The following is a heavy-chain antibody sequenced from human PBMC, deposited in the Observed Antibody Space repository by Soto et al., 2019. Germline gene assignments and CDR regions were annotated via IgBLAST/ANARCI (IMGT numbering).Heavy chain of an antibody. CDR1: GYTFTTYW. J-gene: IGHJ6*02. D-gene: IGHD3-10*01. Sequence: PGESLKISCAGSGYTFTTYWIGWVRQMPGKGLEWMGIIYPGDTDPRYSPSFQGQVTISADKSISTAYLQWSSLKVSDTAMYYCAGGGVRGVITRTRDYYGMDVWGQGTTVTVSS. V-gene: IGHV5-51*01. CDR2: IYPGDTDP. CDR3: AGGGVRGVITRTRDYYGMDV.